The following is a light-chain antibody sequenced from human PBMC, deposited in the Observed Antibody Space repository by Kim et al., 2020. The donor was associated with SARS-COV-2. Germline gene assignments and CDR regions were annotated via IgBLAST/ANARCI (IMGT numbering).Light chain of an antibody. Sequence: SASVGDRVTIACRASQGIYKYFAWYQQKPGEVPKLLIYAASTFQAGVPSRFRGSGSGTYFSLTISSLQPEDVATYYCQKYDSAPYTFGQGTKLEI. CDR1: QGIYKY. CDR3: QKYDSAPYT. J-gene: IGKJ2*01. CDR2: AAS. V-gene: IGKV1-27*01.